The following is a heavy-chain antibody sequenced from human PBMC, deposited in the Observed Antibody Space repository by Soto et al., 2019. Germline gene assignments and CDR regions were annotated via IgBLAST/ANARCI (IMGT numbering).Heavy chain of an antibody. D-gene: IGHD3-16*01. V-gene: IGHV3-48*02. CDR2: ISSGSLSI. Sequence: GGSLRLSCAASGFTFSRYTRNWVRQTPGKGLEWVSYISSGSLSIYYADSVKGRFTVSRDNAKNSLFLQMNSLRDEDTAVYYCARGGSSSDNGMDVWGQGTTVTVSS. CDR1: GFTFSRYT. J-gene: IGHJ6*02. CDR3: ARGGSSSDNGMDV.